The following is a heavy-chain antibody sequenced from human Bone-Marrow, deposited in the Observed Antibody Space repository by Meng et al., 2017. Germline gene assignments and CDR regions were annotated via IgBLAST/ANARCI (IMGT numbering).Heavy chain of an antibody. CDR2: ISGSGGST. CDR1: GFTFSSYA. J-gene: IGHJ3*02. CDR3: ARVIEWELRLNAFDI. V-gene: IGHV3-23*01. Sequence: GESLKISCAASGFTFSSYAMSWVRQAPGKGLEWVSAISGSGGSTYYADSVKGRFTISRDNSKNTLYLQMNSLRAEDTAVYYCARVIEWELRLNAFDIWGQGTMVTVSS. D-gene: IGHD1-26*01.